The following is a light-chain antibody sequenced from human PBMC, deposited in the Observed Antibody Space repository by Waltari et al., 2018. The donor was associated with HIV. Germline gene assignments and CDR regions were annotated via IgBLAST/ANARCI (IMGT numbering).Light chain of an antibody. Sequence: SALSQPPSVSGSPGQTITVPCVGTSSDIGTYKLVSWYQQHPGKAPQLMLSGVNNRPAWVYERFSVSKCGNTASRTISGHQAEDEADYYCGSYASSLSWVFGGGTKVTVL. CDR2: GVN. CDR1: SSDIGTYKL. CDR3: GSYASSLSWV. V-gene: IGLV2-23*02. J-gene: IGLJ3*02.